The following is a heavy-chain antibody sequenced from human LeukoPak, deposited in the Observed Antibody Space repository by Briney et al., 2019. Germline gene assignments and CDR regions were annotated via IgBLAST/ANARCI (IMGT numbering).Heavy chain of an antibody. CDR3: AKLDYGGNGDY. CDR1: GFTFSSYS. D-gene: IGHD4-23*01. CDR2: ISSSSSYI. V-gene: IGHV3-21*01. Sequence: RGSLRLSCAASGFTFSSYSMNWVRQAPGKGLEWVSSISSSSSYIYYADSVKGRFTISRDNAKNSLYLQMNSLRAEDMAVYYCAKLDYGGNGDYWGQGTLVTVSS. J-gene: IGHJ4*02.